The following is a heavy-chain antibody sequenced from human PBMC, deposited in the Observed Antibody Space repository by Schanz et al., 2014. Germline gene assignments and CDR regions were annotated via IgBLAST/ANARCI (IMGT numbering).Heavy chain of an antibody. CDR2: IIPILGIA. CDR1: GGTFSTYP. V-gene: IGHV1-69*02. J-gene: IGHJ6*03. D-gene: IGHD2-2*02. Sequence: QVQLVHSGAEVKKPGSSMKVSCKASGGTFSTYPINWLRQAPGQGLEWMGRIIPILGIANYAQNFQGRVTITADKSTSTAYMELTSLRSEDTAVYYCAGTYCSSTSCYTGYYYMDVWGKGTTVTVSS. CDR3: AGTYCSSTSCYTGYYYMDV.